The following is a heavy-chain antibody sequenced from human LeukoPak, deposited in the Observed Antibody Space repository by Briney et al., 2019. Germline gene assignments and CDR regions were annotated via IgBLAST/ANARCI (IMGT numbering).Heavy chain of an antibody. CDR1: GGSLSGYY. CDR3: ARAPGLRFGELSHHFDY. Sequence: SETLSLTCGVYGGSLSGYYWSWIRQPPGKGLEWIGSIYYSGSTNYKSSLKSRVTISVDTSNNQFSLKLTTVTAADTAVYYCARAPGLRFGELSHHFDYWGQGTLVIVSS. CDR2: IYYSGST. V-gene: IGHV4-59*01. D-gene: IGHD3-16*02. J-gene: IGHJ4*02.